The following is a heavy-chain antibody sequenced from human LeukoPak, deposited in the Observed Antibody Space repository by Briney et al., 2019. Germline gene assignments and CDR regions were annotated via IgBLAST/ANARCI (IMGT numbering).Heavy chain of an antibody. CDR2: MSASGSHT. J-gene: IGHJ4*02. CDR1: GFTFSDFA. Sequence: PGGSLRLSCAASGFTFSDFAMSWVRQAPGKGLEWVSGMSASGSHTHSADFVKGRFTISRDNFKNTPYLQMNGLRVEDTAVYYCAKVRSGNNYYFDYWGQGTLVTVSS. CDR3: AKVRSGNNYYFDY. D-gene: IGHD1/OR15-1a*01. V-gene: IGHV3-23*01.